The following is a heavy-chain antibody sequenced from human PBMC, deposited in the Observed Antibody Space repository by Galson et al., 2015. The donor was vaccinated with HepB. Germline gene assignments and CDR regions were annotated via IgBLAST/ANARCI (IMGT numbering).Heavy chain of an antibody. Sequence: SVKVSCEASGYTFTSYDINWVRQATGQGLEWMGWMNPNSGNTGYAQKFQGRVTMTRNTSISTAYMELSSLRSEDTAVYYCARANYYDSSGYQAPDYWGQGTLVTVSS. V-gene: IGHV1-8*01. CDR1: GYTFTSYD. CDR3: ARANYYDSSGYQAPDY. J-gene: IGHJ4*02. CDR2: MNPNSGNT. D-gene: IGHD3-22*01.